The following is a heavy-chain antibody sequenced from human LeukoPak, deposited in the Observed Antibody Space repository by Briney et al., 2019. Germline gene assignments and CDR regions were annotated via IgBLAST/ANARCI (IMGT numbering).Heavy chain of an antibody. CDR2: IKQDGSEE. Sequence: WGSLRLSCAASGFTFSSYWMSWVRQAPGKGLEWVANIKQDGSEENFVESVKGRFTISRDNTKKSLYLQMNSLRAEDPAVYYCARGSSAGASLRHDYWGQGTLVTVSS. J-gene: IGHJ4*02. D-gene: IGHD1-26*01. CDR1: GFTFSSYW. CDR3: ARGSSAGASLRHDY. V-gene: IGHV3-7*01.